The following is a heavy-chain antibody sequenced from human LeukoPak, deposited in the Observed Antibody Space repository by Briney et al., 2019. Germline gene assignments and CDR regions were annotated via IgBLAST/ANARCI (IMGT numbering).Heavy chain of an antibody. D-gene: IGHD3-22*01. J-gene: IGHJ4*02. CDR2: IYYSGST. Sequence: SDTQSLTCTVSVGFLSSRSYYWGWIRQARGKGLERIGSIYYSGSTYYNPSLKRRVTISVDTSKNQFSLKLSSVTAADTAVYYCARLLRVVVAADGDYFDYWGQGTLVTVSS. CDR1: VGFLSSRSYY. V-gene: IGHV4-39*01. CDR3: ARLLRVVVAADGDYFDY.